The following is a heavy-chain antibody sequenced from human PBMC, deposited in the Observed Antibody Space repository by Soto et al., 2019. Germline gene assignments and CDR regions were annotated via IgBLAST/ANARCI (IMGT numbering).Heavy chain of an antibody. D-gene: IGHD6-19*01. CDR3: ARGPEYNSGWYYFDF. J-gene: IGHJ4*02. V-gene: IGHV1-69*05. CDR2: IIPLFDTP. CDR1: GDSFSRFS. Sequence: VHLVQSGAEVKKPGSSVTVSCKTSGDSFSRFSVSWVRQAPGQGLEWMGGIIPLFDTPNYARKCRGRVTITTDESTGTAILELSSLTSDDTAIYYCARGPEYNSGWYYFDFWGQGTLVSVSS.